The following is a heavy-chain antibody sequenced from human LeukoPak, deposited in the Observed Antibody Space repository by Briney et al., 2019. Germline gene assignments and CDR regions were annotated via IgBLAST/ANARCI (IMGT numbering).Heavy chain of an antibody. CDR2: ISWNSGSI. J-gene: IGHJ4*02. CDR1: GFTFDDYA. V-gene: IGHV3-9*01. CDR3: AKDRSGVIITYFDY. Sequence: SLRLSCAASGFTFDDYAMHWFRQAPGKGLEWVSGISWNSGSIGYADSVKGRFTISRDKAKNSLYLQMNSLRAEDTALYYCAKDRSGVIITYFDYWGQGTLVTVSS. D-gene: IGHD3-22*01.